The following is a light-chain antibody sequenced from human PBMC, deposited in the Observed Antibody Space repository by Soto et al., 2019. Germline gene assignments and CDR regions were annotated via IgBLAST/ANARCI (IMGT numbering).Light chain of an antibody. CDR2: GAS. Sequence: ETVLTQSPGTLSLSPGERATLFCRASQSVTSNYLAWYQQKPGQAPRLLIYGASSRATGIPDRFSGSGSGTDFTLTISRLEPEDFAVYYWQQHGTSPPSWTFGQGTKLEIK. CDR3: QQHGTSPPSWT. CDR1: QSVTSNY. J-gene: IGKJ1*01. V-gene: IGKV3-20*01.